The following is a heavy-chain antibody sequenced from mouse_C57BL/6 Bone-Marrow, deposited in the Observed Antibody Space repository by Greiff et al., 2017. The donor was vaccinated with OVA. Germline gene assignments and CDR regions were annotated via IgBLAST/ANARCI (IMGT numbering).Heavy chain of an antibody. D-gene: IGHD4-1*01. Sequence: EVKLQESGPGLVKPSQSLSLTCSVTGYSITSGYYWNWIRQFPGNKLEWMGYISYDGSNNYNPSLKNRISITRDTSKNQFFLKLNSVTTEDTATYYCARNPLTGKRAWFAYWGQGTLVTVSA. V-gene: IGHV3-6*01. J-gene: IGHJ3*01. CDR3: ARNPLTGKRAWFAY. CDR1: GYSITSGYY. CDR2: ISYDGSN.